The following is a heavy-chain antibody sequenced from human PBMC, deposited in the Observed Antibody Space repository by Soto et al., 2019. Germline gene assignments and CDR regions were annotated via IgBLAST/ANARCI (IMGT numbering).Heavy chain of an antibody. Sequence: GGSLRLSCAASGFTFSSYALTWVRQAPGKGLEWVSGITVSGTGTYYADSVKGRFTISRDNSENTLYLQMSSLRVEDTAVYYCAKDFRYSSSWGQGTQVTVSS. D-gene: IGHD6-19*01. CDR2: ITVSGTGT. CDR3: AKDFRYSSS. V-gene: IGHV3-23*01. J-gene: IGHJ4*02. CDR1: GFTFSSYA.